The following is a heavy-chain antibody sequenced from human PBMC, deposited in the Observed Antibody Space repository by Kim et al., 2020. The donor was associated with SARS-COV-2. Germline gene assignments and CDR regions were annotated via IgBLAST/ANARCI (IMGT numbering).Heavy chain of an antibody. J-gene: IGHJ4*02. CDR2: ISYDGSNK. V-gene: IGHV3-30-3*01. D-gene: IGHD6-13*01. CDR1: GFTFSSYA. Sequence: GGSLRLSCAASGFTFSSYAMHWVRQAPGKGLEWVAVISYDGSNKYYADSVKGRFTISRDNSKNTLYLQMNSLRAEDTAVYYCARDPATAAGTWHFDYWGQGTLVTVSS. CDR3: ARDPATAAGTWHFDY.